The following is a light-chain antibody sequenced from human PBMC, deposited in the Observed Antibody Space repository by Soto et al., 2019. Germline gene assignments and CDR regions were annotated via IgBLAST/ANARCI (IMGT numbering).Light chain of an antibody. J-gene: IGKJ1*01. CDR2: DAS. CDR3: QQYNSYSRT. CDR1: QSISSW. Sequence: DIQMTQSPSTLSASVGDRVTITCRASQSISSWLAWYQQKPGKAPKLLIYDASSLESGVPSRFSGSGSGTEFTLTIRSLQPDDVATYYCQQYNSYSRTFGQGTKVEIK. V-gene: IGKV1-5*01.